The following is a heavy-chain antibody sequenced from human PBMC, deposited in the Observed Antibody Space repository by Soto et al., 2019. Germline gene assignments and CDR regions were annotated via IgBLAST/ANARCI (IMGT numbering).Heavy chain of an antibody. CDR1: GFTFSSYG. V-gene: IGHV3-33*01. CDR2: IWYDGSNK. CDR3: LRDGTSVESGGLVAAPDC. Sequence: QVQLVESGGGVVQPGRSLRLSCAASGFTFSSYGMHWVRQAPGKGLEWVAVIWYDGSNKYYADSVKGRFTISRDKSKNQHYRLMNGVRAEGIGVYYCLRDGTSVESGGLVAAPDCWGQGARVSVTA. J-gene: IGHJ4*02. D-gene: IGHD2-15*01.